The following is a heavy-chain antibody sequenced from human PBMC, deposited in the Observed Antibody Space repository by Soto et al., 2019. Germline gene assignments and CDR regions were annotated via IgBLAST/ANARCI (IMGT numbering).Heavy chain of an antibody. CDR1: GGSISSSSYY. CDR2: IYYSGST. D-gene: IGHD3-3*01. J-gene: IGHJ6*03. V-gene: IGHV4-39*01. CDR3: VGVVIDYYYMDV. Sequence: SETLSLTCTVSGGSISSSSYYWGWIRQPPGKGLEWIGSIYYSGSTYYNPSLKSRVTISVDTSKNQFSLKLSSVTAADTAVYYGVGVVIDYYYMDVWGKGTTVTVSS.